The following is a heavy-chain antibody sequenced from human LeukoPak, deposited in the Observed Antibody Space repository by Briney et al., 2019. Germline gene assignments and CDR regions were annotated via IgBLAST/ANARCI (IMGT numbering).Heavy chain of an antibody. J-gene: IGHJ4*02. CDR2: INSDGSST. CDR3: AREYCSGGSCLGDFDY. D-gene: IGHD2-15*01. Sequence: GGSLRLSCAASGFTFSSYWMHWVRQAPGEGLVWVSRINSDGSSTSYADSVRGRFTISRDNAKNTLYLQMNSLRAEDTAVYYCAREYCSGGSCLGDFDYWGQGTLVTVSS. CDR1: GFTFSSYW. V-gene: IGHV3-74*01.